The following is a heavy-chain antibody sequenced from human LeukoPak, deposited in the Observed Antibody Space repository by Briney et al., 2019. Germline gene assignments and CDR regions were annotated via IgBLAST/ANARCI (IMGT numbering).Heavy chain of an antibody. V-gene: IGHV3-23*01. CDR3: ARDTWSGSYYYMDV. Sequence: GGSLRLSCAASGFNFNYFAMTWVRQAPGKGLEWVSGVSGGSGDNTYFADSVNGRFTISRDNSKNTLYLQMNSLRAEDTAIYYCARDTWSGSYYYMDVWGKGTTVTVSS. D-gene: IGHD3-3*01. CDR1: GFNFNYFA. CDR2: VSGGSGDNT. J-gene: IGHJ6*03.